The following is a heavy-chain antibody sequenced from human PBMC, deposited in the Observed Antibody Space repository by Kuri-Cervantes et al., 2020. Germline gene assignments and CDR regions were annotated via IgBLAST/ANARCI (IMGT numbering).Heavy chain of an antibody. Sequence: ASVKVSCKVSGYTLTELSMHWVRQAPGKGLEWMGGFDPEDGETIYAQKLQGRVTMTEDTSTDTAYMELSSLRSEDTAVYYCARGLGSGSYYYYYYGMDVWGQGTTVTVSS. D-gene: IGHD3-10*01. CDR3: ARGLGSGSYYYYYYGMDV. V-gene: IGHV1-24*01. J-gene: IGHJ6*02. CDR2: FDPEDGET. CDR1: GYTLTELS.